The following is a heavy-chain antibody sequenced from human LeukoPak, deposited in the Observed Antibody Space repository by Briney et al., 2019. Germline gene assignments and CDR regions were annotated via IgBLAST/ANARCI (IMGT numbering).Heavy chain of an antibody. Sequence: GGSLRLSCAASGFTFSNYAMNWVRQAPGKGLEWVSAIDSGGGTYYADSVKGRFTITRDNSENTVYLQMNSLGAEDTAVYYCAKDWDDVVLIAPFDSWGQGTLVTVSS. CDR1: GFTFSNYA. D-gene: IGHD2-15*01. CDR2: IDSGGGT. V-gene: IGHV3-23*01. CDR3: AKDWDDVVLIAPFDS. J-gene: IGHJ4*02.